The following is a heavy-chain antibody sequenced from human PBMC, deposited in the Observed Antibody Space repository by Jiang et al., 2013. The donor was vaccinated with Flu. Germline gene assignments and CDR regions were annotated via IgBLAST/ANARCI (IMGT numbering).Heavy chain of an antibody. D-gene: IGHD1-26*01. V-gene: IGHV3-48*03. CDR3: ARERKYSGSREYYFDY. CDR1: GFTFSSYE. J-gene: IGHJ4*02. Sequence: PGGSLRLSCAASGFTFSSYEMNWVRQAPGKGLEWVSYISSSGSTIYYADSVKGRFTISRDNAKNSLYLQMNSLRAEDTAVYYCARERKYSGSREYYFDYWGQGTLVTVSS. CDR2: ISSSGSTI.